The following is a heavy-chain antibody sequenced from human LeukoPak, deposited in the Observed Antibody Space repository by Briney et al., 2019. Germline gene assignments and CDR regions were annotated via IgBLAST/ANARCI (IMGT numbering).Heavy chain of an antibody. CDR3: ASLAVAGLSEGY. CDR1: GGSISSDSYY. V-gene: IGHV4-39*01. D-gene: IGHD6-19*01. J-gene: IGHJ4*02. CDR2: IYYSGST. Sequence: PSETLSLTCTVSGGSISSDSYYWAWIHQPPGKGLEWIASIYYSGSTYYNPSLKSRVTISVDTPRNQFSLKLSSVTAAGTAVYYCASLAVAGLSEGYWGQGTLVIVSS.